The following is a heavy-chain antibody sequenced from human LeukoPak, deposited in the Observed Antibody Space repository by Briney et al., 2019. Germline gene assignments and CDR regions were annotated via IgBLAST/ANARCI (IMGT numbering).Heavy chain of an antibody. Sequence: PGGSLRLSCAASGFTVSSNYMSWVRQAPGKGLEWVSVIYSGGSTYYADSVKGRFTISRDNSKNTLYHQMNSLRAEDTAVYYCARSTVVTGRYYYYYMDVWGKGTTVTVS. J-gene: IGHJ6*03. D-gene: IGHD4-23*01. CDR1: GFTVSSNY. V-gene: IGHV3-53*01. CDR3: ARSTVVTGRYYYYYMDV. CDR2: IYSGGST.